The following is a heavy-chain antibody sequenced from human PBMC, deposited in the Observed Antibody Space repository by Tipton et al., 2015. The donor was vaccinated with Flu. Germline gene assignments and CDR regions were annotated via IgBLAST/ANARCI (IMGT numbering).Heavy chain of an antibody. CDR3: ARVCDPRIRYFDL. D-gene: IGHD3-10*01. V-gene: IGHV4-59*01. J-gene: IGHJ2*01. Sequence: TLSLTCTVSGGSISSYYWSWIRQPPGKGLEWIGYIYYSGSTNYNPSLKSRVTISVDTSKNQFSLKLSSVTAADTAVYYCARVCDPRIRYFDLWGRGTLVTVSS. CDR2: IYYSGST. CDR1: GGSISSYY.